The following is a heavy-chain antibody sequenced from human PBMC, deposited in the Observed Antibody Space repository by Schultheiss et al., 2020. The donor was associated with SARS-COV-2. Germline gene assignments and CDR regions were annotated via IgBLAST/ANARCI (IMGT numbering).Heavy chain of an antibody. Sequence: SETLSLTCAVYGGSFSGYYWSWIRQPPGKGLEWIGYIYYSGNTYYSPSLKSRVTISADTSKKQFSLNLTSVTAADTAVYYCAATEDIVLLVASYWGQGILVTVSS. CDR1: GGSFSGYY. V-gene: IGHV4-34*01. D-gene: IGHD2-15*01. CDR3: AATEDIVLLVASY. CDR2: IYYSGNT. J-gene: IGHJ4*01.